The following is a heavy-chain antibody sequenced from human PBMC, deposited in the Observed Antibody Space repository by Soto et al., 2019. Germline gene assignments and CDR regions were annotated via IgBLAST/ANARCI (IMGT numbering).Heavy chain of an antibody. Sequence: PSETLSLTGAVYGGCFSGYYWSWIRQPPGKGLEWIGEINHSGSTNYNPSLKSRVTISVDTSKNQFSLKLSSVTAADTAVYYCARFLDAPNWFDSWGQGTLVTVSS. CDR1: GGCFSGYY. CDR2: INHSGST. CDR3: ARFLDAPNWFDS. D-gene: IGHD2-8*01. J-gene: IGHJ5*01. V-gene: IGHV4-34*01.